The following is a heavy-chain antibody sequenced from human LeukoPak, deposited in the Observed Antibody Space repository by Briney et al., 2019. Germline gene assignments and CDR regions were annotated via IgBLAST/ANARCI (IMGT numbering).Heavy chain of an antibody. CDR3: ARDLRFGELPDY. D-gene: IGHD3-10*01. V-gene: IGHV3-30*04. J-gene: IGHJ4*02. Sequence: GGSLRLSCAASGFTFSSYAMHWVRQAPGKGLEWVAVISYDGSNKYYADSVKGRFTISRDNSKNTLYLQMNSLRAEDTAVYYCARDLRFGELPDYWGQGTLVTVSS. CDR1: GFTFSSYA. CDR2: ISYDGSNK.